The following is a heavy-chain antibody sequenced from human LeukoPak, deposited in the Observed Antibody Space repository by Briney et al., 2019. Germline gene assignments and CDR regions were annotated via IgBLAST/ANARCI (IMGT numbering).Heavy chain of an antibody. CDR2: VTGAGRGT. V-gene: IGHV3-23*01. Sequence: GGSLRLSCKASGLTFSAYAMSWVRQPPGKGLEWVSTVTGAGRGTDYADSVKGRFSISRDNSRNTLYLQMNSLRGDDTAVYYCAKGGTAPRSYYYYMDVWGKGT. CDR3: AKGGTAPRSYYYYMDV. CDR1: GLTFSAYA. J-gene: IGHJ6*03.